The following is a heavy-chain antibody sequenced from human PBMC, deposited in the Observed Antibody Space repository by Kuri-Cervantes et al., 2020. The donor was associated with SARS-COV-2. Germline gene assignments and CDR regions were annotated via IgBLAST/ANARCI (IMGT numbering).Heavy chain of an antibody. CDR1: GYTFTSYG. D-gene: IGHD3-10*01. CDR2: ISAYNCNT. Sequence: ASVKVSCKASGYTFTSYGISWVRQAPGQGLERMGWISAYNCNTNYAQKLQGRVTMTTDTSTSTAYMELRSLRSDDTAVYYCAGSSIAPNYYYYGMDVWGQGTTVTVSS. J-gene: IGHJ6*02. CDR3: AGSSIAPNYYYYGMDV. V-gene: IGHV1-18*04.